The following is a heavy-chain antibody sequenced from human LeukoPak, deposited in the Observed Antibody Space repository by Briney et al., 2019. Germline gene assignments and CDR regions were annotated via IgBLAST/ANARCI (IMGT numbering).Heavy chain of an antibody. Sequence: GGSLRLSCAASGFTFSSYAMSWVRQAPGKGLEWVSAISGSGGSTYYADSVKGRFTISRDNSENSLYLQMNSLRVEDTAVYYCARDRMGGSFDYWGQGTLVTVSS. V-gene: IGHV3-23*01. D-gene: IGHD2-15*01. CDR3: ARDRMGGSFDY. CDR2: ISGSGGST. CDR1: GFTFSSYA. J-gene: IGHJ4*02.